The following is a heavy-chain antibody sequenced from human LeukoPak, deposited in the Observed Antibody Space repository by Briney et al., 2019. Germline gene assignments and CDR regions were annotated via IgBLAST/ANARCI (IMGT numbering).Heavy chain of an antibody. D-gene: IGHD3-10*01. CDR1: GFTFSSYA. V-gene: IGHV3-48*04. J-gene: IGHJ4*02. Sequence: PGGSLRLSCAASGFTFSSYAIHWVRQAPGKGLEWVSYISSSGSTIYYADSVKGRFTISRDNAKNSLYLQMNSLRAEDTAVYYCARGPAQILWFGELSGPFDYWGQGTLVTVSS. CDR3: ARGPAQILWFGELSGPFDY. CDR2: ISSSGSTI.